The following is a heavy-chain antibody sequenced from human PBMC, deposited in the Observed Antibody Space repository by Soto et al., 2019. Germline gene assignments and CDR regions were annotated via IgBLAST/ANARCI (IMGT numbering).Heavy chain of an antibody. Sequence: GALRLSWAGSGFAFSREIMGWVPKAPGKGREWVSYMRSSSGTIYYAGSVKGRFTISRDNAENSLFLQMNSLRVEDTAVYYCARVGPSSSWTDFDYWGQGTLVTVSS. CDR1: GFAFSREI. V-gene: IGHV3-48*01. D-gene: IGHD6-13*01. CDR3: ARVGPSSSWTDFDY. CDR2: MRSSSGTI. J-gene: IGHJ4*02.